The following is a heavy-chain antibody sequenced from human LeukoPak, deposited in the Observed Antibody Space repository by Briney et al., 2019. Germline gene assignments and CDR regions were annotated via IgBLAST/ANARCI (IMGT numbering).Heavy chain of an antibody. V-gene: IGHV4-39*01. CDR3: ARGLLNYDILTGYSSREYYFDY. CDR1: GGSISSSSYY. CDR2: IYYSGST. D-gene: IGHD3-9*01. J-gene: IGHJ4*02. Sequence: PSQTLSLTCTVSGGSISSSSYYWGWIRQPPGKGLEWIGSIYYSGSTYYNPSLKSRVTISVDTSKNQFSLKLSSVTAADTAVYYCARGLLNYDILTGYSSREYYFDYWGQGTLVTVSS.